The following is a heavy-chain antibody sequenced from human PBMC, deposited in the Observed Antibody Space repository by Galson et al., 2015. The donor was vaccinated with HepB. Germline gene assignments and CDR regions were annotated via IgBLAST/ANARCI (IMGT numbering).Heavy chain of an antibody. CDR1: GFTFSGSA. J-gene: IGHJ4*02. CDR2: IRSKANSYAT. CDR3: TRPAHCSGGSCDFDS. Sequence: SLRLSCAASGFTFSGSALHWVRQASGKGLEWVGRIRSKANSYATEYAASVKGRFTISRDDSKNTAYLQMNSLKTEDTAVYFCTRPAHCSGGSCDFDSWGQGTLVTVSS. V-gene: IGHV3-73*01. D-gene: IGHD2-15*01.